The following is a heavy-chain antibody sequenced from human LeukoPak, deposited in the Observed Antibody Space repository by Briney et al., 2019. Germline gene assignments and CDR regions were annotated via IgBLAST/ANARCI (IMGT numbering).Heavy chain of an antibody. J-gene: IGHJ4*02. Sequence: GASVKVSCKASGYTFTSYGISWVRQAPGQGLEWMGWISAYNGNTNYAQKLQGRVTMTTDTSTSTAYMELRSLRSDDTAVYYCAREAYCSSTSCYPGDYWGQGTPVTVSS. CDR3: AREAYCSSTSCYPGDY. CDR2: ISAYNGNT. V-gene: IGHV1-18*01. D-gene: IGHD2-2*01. CDR1: GYTFTSYG.